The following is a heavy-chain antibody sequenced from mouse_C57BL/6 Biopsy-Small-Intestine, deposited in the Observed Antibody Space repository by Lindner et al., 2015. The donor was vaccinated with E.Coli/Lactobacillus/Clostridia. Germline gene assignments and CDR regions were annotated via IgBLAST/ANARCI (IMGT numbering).Heavy chain of an antibody. CDR3: ATPLGGHYYDSSGYYPFQH. D-gene: IGHD1-1*01. V-gene: IGHV1-18*01. J-gene: IGHJ3*01. Sequence: SVKVSCKVSGYTLTELSMHWVRQAPGKGLEWMGGFDPEDGETIYAQKFQGRVTMTEDTSTDTAYMELSSLRSEDTAVYYCATPLGGHYYDSSGYYPFQHWGQGTLVTVS. CDR1: GYTLTELS. CDR2: FDPEDGET.